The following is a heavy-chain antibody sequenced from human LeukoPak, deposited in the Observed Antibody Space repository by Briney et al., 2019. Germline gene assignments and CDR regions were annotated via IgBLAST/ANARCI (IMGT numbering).Heavy chain of an antibody. J-gene: IGHJ4*02. D-gene: IGHD6-19*01. Sequence: GGSLRLSCAASGFTFSSYGMHWVRQAPGKGLEWVAVISYDGNNKYYADSVKGRFTISRDNSKNTLYLQMDDLRAEDTAVYYCAKYQRQWLPKGGFDYWGQGTLVTVSS. CDR2: ISYDGNNK. V-gene: IGHV3-30*18. CDR1: GFTFSSYG. CDR3: AKYQRQWLPKGGFDY.